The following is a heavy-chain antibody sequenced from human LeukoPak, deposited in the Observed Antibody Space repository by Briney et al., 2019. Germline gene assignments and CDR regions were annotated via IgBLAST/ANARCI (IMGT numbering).Heavy chain of an antibody. J-gene: IGHJ3*02. Sequence: GGSLRLSCAASGFTFRNLGMHWVRQAPGKGLEWVAFIRYDGSNKYYADSVKGRFTISRDNSKNTLYLQMNSLRAEDTAVYYCAKDISSGYYNAFDIWGQGTMVTVSS. CDR3: AKDISSGYYNAFDI. CDR2: IRYDGSNK. CDR1: GFTFRNLG. D-gene: IGHD3-22*01. V-gene: IGHV3-30*02.